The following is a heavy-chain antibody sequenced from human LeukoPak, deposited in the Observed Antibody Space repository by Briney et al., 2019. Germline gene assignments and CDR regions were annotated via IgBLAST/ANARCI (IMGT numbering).Heavy chain of an antibody. V-gene: IGHV3-30*18. CDR2: ISYDGSNK. CDR3: AKEDDFWSGHPLDY. Sequence: GGSLRLSCAASGFTFSSYGMHWVRQAPGKGLEWVAVISYDGSNKYYADSVKGRLTISRDNSKNTLYLQMNSLRAEDTAIYYCAKEDDFWSGHPLDYWGQGTLVTVSS. CDR1: GFTFSSYG. D-gene: IGHD3-3*01. J-gene: IGHJ4*02.